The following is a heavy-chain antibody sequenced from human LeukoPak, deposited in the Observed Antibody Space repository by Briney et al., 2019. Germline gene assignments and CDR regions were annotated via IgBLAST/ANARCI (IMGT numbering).Heavy chain of an antibody. Sequence: GGSLRLSCAASGFTFSSYGMHWVRQAPGQGLEWIAYIGTRGRPLYFADSVKGRISASRDDGVNSLFLQMEGLTVEDTAIYYCARRALGPIGAFDHWGQGALVTVSS. V-gene: IGHV3-48*04. D-gene: IGHD3-10*01. CDR3: ARRALGPIGAFDH. CDR1: GFTFSSYG. J-gene: IGHJ4*02. CDR2: IGTRGRPL.